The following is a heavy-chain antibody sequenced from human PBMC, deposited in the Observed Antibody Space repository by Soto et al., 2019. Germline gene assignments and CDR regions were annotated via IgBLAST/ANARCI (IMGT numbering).Heavy chain of an antibody. Sequence: ASVKVSCKASGYTFTSYGISWVRQAPGQGLEWKGWISAYNGNTNYAQKLQGRVTMTTDTSTSTAYMELRSLRSDDTAVYYCARDFVGYGDYVGGHWFDPWGQGTLVTVSS. D-gene: IGHD4-17*01. J-gene: IGHJ5*02. CDR2: ISAYNGNT. CDR3: ARDFVGYGDYVGGHWFDP. V-gene: IGHV1-18*01. CDR1: GYTFTSYG.